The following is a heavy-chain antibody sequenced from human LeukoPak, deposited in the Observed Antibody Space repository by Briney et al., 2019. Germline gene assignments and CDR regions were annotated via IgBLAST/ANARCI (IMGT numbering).Heavy chain of an antibody. D-gene: IGHD5-18*01. CDR3: ARRHPDTAMARGYFDL. J-gene: IGHJ2*01. CDR2: IYYSGST. Sequence: PSETLSLTCSVSGGSISSSRYYWGWIRQPPGKGLEWIGTIYYSGSTYYNPSLKSRVTISVDTSKNQFSLKLSSVTAADTAVYYCARRHPDTAMARGYFDLWGRGTLVTVSS. V-gene: IGHV4-39*01. CDR1: GGSISSSRYY.